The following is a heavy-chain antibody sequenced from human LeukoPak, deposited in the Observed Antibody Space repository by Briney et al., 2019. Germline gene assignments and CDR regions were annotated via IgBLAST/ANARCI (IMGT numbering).Heavy chain of an antibody. CDR1: GFTFSNYG. J-gene: IGHJ6*03. Sequence: GGSLRLPCAASGFTFSNYGNHWVRQAPGKGLEWVAFIRYDGSDKYYADSVKGRFTISRDNSKNTLYLQMNGLRSEDTAVYYCAKNYNYYYMDVWGKGTTVTVSS. CDR3: AKNYNYYYMDV. V-gene: IGHV3-30*02. CDR2: IRYDGSDK.